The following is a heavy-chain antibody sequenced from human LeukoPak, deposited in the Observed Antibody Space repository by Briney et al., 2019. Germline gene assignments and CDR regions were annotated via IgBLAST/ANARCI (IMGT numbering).Heavy chain of an antibody. CDR3: AKGDSGYFLDL. J-gene: IGHJ5*02. V-gene: IGHV3-23*01. CDR1: GFIFNNYG. D-gene: IGHD3-22*01. Sequence: PGGSLRLSCAASGFIFNNYGLVWVRQAPGKVLQWVSAISNDGGGTTYADFVKGRFTISRDNPKNTLFPQMNSLRAEDTALYYCAKGDSGYFLDLWGQGTLVTVSS. CDR2: ISNDGGGT.